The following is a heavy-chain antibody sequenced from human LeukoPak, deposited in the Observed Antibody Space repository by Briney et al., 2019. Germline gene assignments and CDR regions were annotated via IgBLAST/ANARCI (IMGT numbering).Heavy chain of an antibody. CDR3: ARDRAYSYGYAFYFEN. D-gene: IGHD5-18*01. Sequence: GGSLRLSCAASGFTFSRYEMNWVRQAPGKELEWVSYITSSGSPIFYADSVKGRFTISRDNSKNMVHLQMNSVRAEDTAVYFCARDRAYSYGYAFYFENWGQGTLVTVSS. CDR1: GFTFSRYE. J-gene: IGHJ4*02. V-gene: IGHV3-48*03. CDR2: ITSSGSPI.